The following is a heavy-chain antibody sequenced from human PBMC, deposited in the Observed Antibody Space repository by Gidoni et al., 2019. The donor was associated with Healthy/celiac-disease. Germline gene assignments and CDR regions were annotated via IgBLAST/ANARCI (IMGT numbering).Heavy chain of an antibody. CDR1: GGSISSGGYS. V-gene: IGHV4-30-2*01. CDR2: IYHSGST. Sequence: QLQLQESGSGLVKPSQTLSSPCAVSGGSISSGGYSWSWLRQPPGKGLEWNGYIYHSGSTYYNPSLKSRVTISVDRSKNQFSLKLSAVTAADTAVYYCARGGYSYGRYFDYWGQGTLVTVSS. D-gene: IGHD5-18*01. J-gene: IGHJ4*02. CDR3: ARGGYSYGRYFDY.